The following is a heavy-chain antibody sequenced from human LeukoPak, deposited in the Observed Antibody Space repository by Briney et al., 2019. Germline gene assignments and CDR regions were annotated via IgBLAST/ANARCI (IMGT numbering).Heavy chain of an antibody. J-gene: IGHJ6*02. CDR3: ARGAVGYSNNAGYGMDV. CDR2: IYTSGST. Sequence: SQTLSLTCTVSGGSISSGSYYWSWLRQPAGTGLEWIGRIYTSGSTNYNPSLKSRVTISVDTSKNQFSLKLSSVTAADTAVYYCARGAVGYSNNAGYGMDVWGQGTTVTVSS. CDR1: GGSISSGSYY. V-gene: IGHV4-61*02. D-gene: IGHD4-11*01.